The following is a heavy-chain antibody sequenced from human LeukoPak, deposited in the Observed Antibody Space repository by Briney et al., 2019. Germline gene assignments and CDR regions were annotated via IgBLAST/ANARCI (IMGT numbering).Heavy chain of an antibody. V-gene: IGHV1-18*01. CDR1: GYIFPAYG. CDR3: ARVGYYDVLTGYCDY. CDR2: ISAYNGDT. Sequence: ASVKVSCKASGYIFPAYGISWVRRAPGQGLEWMGWISAYNGDTDYAQNLQGRFTMTTDTSTSTAYMELRSLRSDDTAVYYCARVGYYDVLTGYCDYWGQGTLVTVSS. J-gene: IGHJ4*02. D-gene: IGHD3-9*01.